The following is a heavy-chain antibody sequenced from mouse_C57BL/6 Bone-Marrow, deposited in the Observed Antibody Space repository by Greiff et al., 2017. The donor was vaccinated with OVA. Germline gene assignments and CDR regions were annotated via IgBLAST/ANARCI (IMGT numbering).Heavy chain of an antibody. V-gene: IGHV14-4*01. CDR1: GFNIKDDY. CDR2: IDPENGDT. Sequence: EVQLMESGAELVRPGASVKLSCTASGFNIKDDYMHWVKQRPEQGLEWIGWIDPENGDTEYASKFQGKATITADTSSNTAYLQLSSLTSEDTAVYYCTTDDYYFDYWGQGTTLTVSS. J-gene: IGHJ2*01. D-gene: IGHD2-4*01. CDR3: TTDDYYFDY.